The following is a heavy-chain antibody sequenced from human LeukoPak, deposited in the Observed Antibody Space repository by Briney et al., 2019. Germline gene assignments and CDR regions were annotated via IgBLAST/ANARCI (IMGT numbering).Heavy chain of an antibody. V-gene: IGHV4-34*01. D-gene: IGHD3-10*01. J-gene: IGHJ4*02. CDR3: ARGPRTYYYGSGSRD. CDR1: GGSFSGYY. Sequence: SETLSLTCAVYGGSFSGYYWSWIRQPPGKGLEWIGEINHSGSTNYNPSLKSRVTISVDTSKNQFSLKLRSVTAADTAVYYCARGPRTYYYGSGSRDWGQGTLVTVSS. CDR2: INHSGST.